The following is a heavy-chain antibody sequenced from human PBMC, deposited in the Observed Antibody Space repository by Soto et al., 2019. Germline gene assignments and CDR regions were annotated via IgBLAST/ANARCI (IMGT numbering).Heavy chain of an antibody. CDR1: GGSISSDDYY. Sequence: PSETLSLTCTVSGGSISSDDYYWSWIRQPPGKGLEWIGHIYYSGRTAYNPSLKSRLIISIDTSKNQFSLNLSSMGATDTDVYYCARELSNSPDYFDFSGQGTLVTVSS. D-gene: IGHD6-6*01. V-gene: IGHV4-30-4*01. CDR3: ARELSNSPDYFDF. CDR2: IYYSGRT. J-gene: IGHJ4*02.